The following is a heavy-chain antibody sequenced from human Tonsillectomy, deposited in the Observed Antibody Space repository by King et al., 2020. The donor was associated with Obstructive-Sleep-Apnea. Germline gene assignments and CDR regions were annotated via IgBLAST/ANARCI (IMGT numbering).Heavy chain of an antibody. CDR3: AKDYSSGAYYIDY. J-gene: IGHJ4*02. Sequence: QVQLVESGGGVVQPGTSLRLSCAASGFRFSNSAMHWVRQAPGKGLEWVAIIAFDGSKIKYPDSVKGRFTISRDNSKNTVYLQMNSLRAEDAALYSCAKDYSSGAYYIDYWGQGTLVTVSS. D-gene: IGHD6-19*01. CDR1: GFRFSNSA. CDR2: IAFDGSKI. V-gene: IGHV3-30*04.